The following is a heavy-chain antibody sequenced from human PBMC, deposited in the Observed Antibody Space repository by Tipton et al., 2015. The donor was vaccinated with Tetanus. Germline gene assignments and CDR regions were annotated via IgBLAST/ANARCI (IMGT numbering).Heavy chain of an antibody. Sequence: SLRLSCAASGFTFRNYAMTWVRQAPGKGLEWVSAISGSGDSTYYADSVKGRFTISRDNSKNSLYLQMNTLRDDDTAVYYCARRGEARANWFDSWGQGTLVTVSS. V-gene: IGHV3-23*01. D-gene: IGHD2-21*01. CDR1: GFTFRNYA. J-gene: IGHJ5*01. CDR3: ARRGEARANWFDS. CDR2: ISGSGDST.